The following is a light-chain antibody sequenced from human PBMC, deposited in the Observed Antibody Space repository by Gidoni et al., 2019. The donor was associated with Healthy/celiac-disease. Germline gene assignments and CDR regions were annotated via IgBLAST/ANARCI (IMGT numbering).Light chain of an antibody. V-gene: IGLV3-1*01. CDR1: KLGDKY. CDR2: QDS. J-gene: IGLJ2*01. CDR3: QAWDSSTVV. Sequence: SYELTQPPSVSVPPGQTASITCSGDKLGDKYACWYQQKPAQSPSLVIYQDSKRPSGIPERFAGSNSGNTATLTISGTQAMDEADYYCQAWDSSTVVFGGGTKLTVL.